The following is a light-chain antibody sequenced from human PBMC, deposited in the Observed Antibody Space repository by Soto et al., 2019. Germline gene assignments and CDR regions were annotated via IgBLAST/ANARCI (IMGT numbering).Light chain of an antibody. CDR3: CSYAGSTIYV. V-gene: IGLV2-14*03. CDR1: SSDVGGYYY. CDR2: DVT. Sequence: QSALTQPASVSGSPGQSIAISCTGTSSDVGGYYYVSWYQQHPGKAPKLMIYDVTSRPSGVSARFSGSRSGTTASLTISGRQAEDEAGYYCCSYAGSTIYVFGTGTKLTVL. J-gene: IGLJ1*01.